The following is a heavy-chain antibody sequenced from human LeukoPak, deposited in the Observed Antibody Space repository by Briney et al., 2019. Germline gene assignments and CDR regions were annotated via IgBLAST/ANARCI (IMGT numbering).Heavy chain of an antibody. CDR1: GYSFTSYW. D-gene: IGHD6-13*01. CDR2: IYPGDSDT. CDR3: ASLASSCSWHFDY. V-gene: IGHV5-51*01. Sequence: HGESPKISCKGSGYSFTSYWIGWVRQMPGKGLEWMGIIYPGDSDTRYSPSFQGQVTISADKSISTAYLQWSSLKASDTAMYYCASLASSCSWHFDYWGQGTLVTVSS. J-gene: IGHJ4*02.